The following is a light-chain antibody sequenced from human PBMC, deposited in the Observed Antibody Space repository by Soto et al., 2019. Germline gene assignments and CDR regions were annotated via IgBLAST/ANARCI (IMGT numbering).Light chain of an antibody. J-gene: IGLJ2*01. Sequence: QSALTQPASVSGSPGQSITISCAGSMRDVGAYNLVSWYQQHPGRAPQLIIYEVRNRPSGISFRFSGSKSGNTASLTISGLQAEDEADYYCSSYTSKSSLIFGGGTKVTVL. CDR1: MRDVGAYNL. CDR2: EVR. CDR3: SSYTSKSSLI. V-gene: IGLV2-14*01.